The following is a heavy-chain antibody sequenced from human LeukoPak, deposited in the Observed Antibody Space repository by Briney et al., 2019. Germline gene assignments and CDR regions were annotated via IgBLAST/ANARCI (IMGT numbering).Heavy chain of an antibody. Sequence: GASVKVSCKASGGTFSSYAISWVRQAPGQGLEWMGGITPMFGTAKYAQKFQGRVTITADESTSTAYMELSSLRSEDTAVYYCARDRTLWFGELYFDYWGQGTLVTVSS. CDR1: GGTFSSYA. V-gene: IGHV1-69*13. J-gene: IGHJ4*02. CDR3: ARDRTLWFGELYFDY. D-gene: IGHD3-10*01. CDR2: ITPMFGTA.